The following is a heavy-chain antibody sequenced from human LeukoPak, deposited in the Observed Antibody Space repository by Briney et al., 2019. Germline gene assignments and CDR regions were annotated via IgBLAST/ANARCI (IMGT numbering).Heavy chain of an antibody. D-gene: IGHD2-15*01. Sequence: SETLSLTCAVSGGSISSGGYSWSWIRQPPGKGLEWIGYIYYSGSTNYNPSLKSRVTISVDTSKNQFSLKLSSVTAADTAVYYCARTEYCSGGSCSEGAFDIWGQGTMDTVSS. CDR1: GGSISSGGYS. J-gene: IGHJ3*02. V-gene: IGHV4-61*08. CDR2: IYYSGST. CDR3: ARTEYCSGGSCSEGAFDI.